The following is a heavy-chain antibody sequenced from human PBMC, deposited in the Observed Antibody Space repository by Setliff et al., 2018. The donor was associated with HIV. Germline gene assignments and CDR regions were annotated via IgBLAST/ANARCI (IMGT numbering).Heavy chain of an antibody. V-gene: IGHV4-39*07. J-gene: IGHJ3*02. CDR1: GGSISSSSYY. CDR3: ARVEGATPDAFDI. D-gene: IGHD1-26*01. Sequence: SETLSRTCTVSGGSISSSSYYLGWIRQPPGKGLEWIGSIYYSGSTYYNPSLKSRVTISVDTSKNQFSLKLSSVTAADTAVYYCARVEGATPDAFDIWGQGTMVTVSS. CDR2: IYYSGST.